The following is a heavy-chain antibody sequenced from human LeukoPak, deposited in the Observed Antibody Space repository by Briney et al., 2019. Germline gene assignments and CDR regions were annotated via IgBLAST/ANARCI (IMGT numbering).Heavy chain of an antibody. D-gene: IGHD3-22*01. J-gene: IGHJ4*02. V-gene: IGHV4-31*03. CDR1: GGSISSGGYY. CDR3: ATDSSGYYFDY. CDR2: IYYSGST. Sequence: TLSLTCTVSGGSISSGGYYWSWIRQHPGKGLEWIGYIYYSGSTYYNPSLKSRVTISVDTSKNQFSLKLSSVTAADTAVYYCATDSSGYYFDYRGQGTLVTVSS.